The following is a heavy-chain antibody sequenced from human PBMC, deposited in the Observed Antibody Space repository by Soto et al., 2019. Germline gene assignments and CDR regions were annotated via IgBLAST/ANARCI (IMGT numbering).Heavy chain of an antibody. Sequence: QVQLVESGGGVVQPGRSLRLSCAASGFTFSSYGMHWVRQAPGKGLEWVAVIWYDGSNKYYADSVKGRFTISRDNSKNTLYLQMSSLRAEDTAVYYCASSSSTSPYYFDYWGQGTLVTVSS. CDR1: GFTFSSYG. CDR2: IWYDGSNK. J-gene: IGHJ4*02. D-gene: IGHD2-2*01. V-gene: IGHV3-33*01. CDR3: ASSSSTSPYYFDY.